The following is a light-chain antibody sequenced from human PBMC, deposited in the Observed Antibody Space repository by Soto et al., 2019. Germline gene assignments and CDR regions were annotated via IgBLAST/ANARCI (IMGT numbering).Light chain of an antibody. CDR3: QQYNNWPPT. V-gene: IGKV3-15*01. CDR1: QSVSSN. J-gene: IGKJ4*01. Sequence: EIVMTQSPATLSVSPGERATLSCRASQSVSSNLAWYQRKPGQAPRLLIYGASTRATGIPARFSGSGSGTEFTLTISSLQSEDVAVYYCQQYNNWPPTFGGGTKVEIK. CDR2: GAS.